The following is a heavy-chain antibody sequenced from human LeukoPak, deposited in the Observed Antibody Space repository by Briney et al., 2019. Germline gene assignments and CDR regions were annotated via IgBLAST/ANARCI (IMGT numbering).Heavy chain of an antibody. Sequence: GGSLRLSCAASGFTFSSYAMSWVRQAPGKGLEWVSAISGSGGSTYYADSVQGRFTISRDNSKNTLYLQMSSLRAEDTAVYYCAKILWARGTHIVVVTAAWGPLDFWGQGTLVTVSS. CDR2: ISGSGGST. CDR1: GFTFSSYA. V-gene: IGHV3-23*01. CDR3: AKILWARGTHIVVVTAAWGPLDF. J-gene: IGHJ4*02. D-gene: IGHD2-21*02.